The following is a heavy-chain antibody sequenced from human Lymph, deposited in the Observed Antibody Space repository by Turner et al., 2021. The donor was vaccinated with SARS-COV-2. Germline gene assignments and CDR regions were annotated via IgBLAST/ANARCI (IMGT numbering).Heavy chain of an antibody. CDR1: GYTFTGYY. J-gene: IGHJ6*02. Sequence: QVQLVQSGAEVKKPGASVKVSCKASGYTFTGYYMHWVRQAPGQGLEWMVWINPNSGGTNYAQKFQGRVTMTRDTSISTAYMELSMLISDDTAVYYCARDVERYNDFWSGYSGGYGLDVWGQGTTVTVSS. CDR3: ARDVERYNDFWSGYSGGYGLDV. CDR2: INPNSGGT. V-gene: IGHV1-2*02. D-gene: IGHD3-3*01.